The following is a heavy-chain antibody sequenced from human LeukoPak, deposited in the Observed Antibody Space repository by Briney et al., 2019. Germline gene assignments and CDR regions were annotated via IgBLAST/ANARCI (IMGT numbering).Heavy chain of an antibody. D-gene: IGHD2-2*01. CDR3: ARGPAAAIDY. CDR1: GFTFSTYS. Sequence: AGSLRLSCAASGFTFSTYSMNWVRQAPGKGLEWVSYIASSTIYYADSVKGRFTISRDNAKNSLYLQMNSLRDEDTAVYYCARGPAAAIDYWGQGTLVTVSS. J-gene: IGHJ4*02. CDR2: IASSTI. V-gene: IGHV3-48*02.